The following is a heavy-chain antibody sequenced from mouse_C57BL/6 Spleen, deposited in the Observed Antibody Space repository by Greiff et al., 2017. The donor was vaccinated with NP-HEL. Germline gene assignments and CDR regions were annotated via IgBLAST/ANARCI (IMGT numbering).Heavy chain of an antibody. CDR3: ARGEGLRYAMDY. D-gene: IGHD2-4*01. Sequence: EVKLMESGGGLVKPGGSLKLSCAASGFTFSSYAMSWVRQTPEKRLEWVATISDGGSYTYYPDNVKGRFTISRDNAKNNLYLQMRHLKSEDTAMYYCARGEGLRYAMDYWGQGTSVTVSS. CDR1: GFTFSSYA. J-gene: IGHJ4*01. CDR2: ISDGGSYT. V-gene: IGHV5-4*03.